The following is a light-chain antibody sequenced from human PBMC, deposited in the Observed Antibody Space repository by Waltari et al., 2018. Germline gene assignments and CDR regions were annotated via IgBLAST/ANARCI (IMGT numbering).Light chain of an antibody. Sequence: DIQMTQSPSTLSASVGDRVTIACRASQSSGYWLAWSQQKPGKAPKLLIQKASSLQSGIPSRFGGSGSGTEFTLTISSLQPDDSATYHCQQYSSESYTFGQGTKLEIK. V-gene: IGKV1-5*03. J-gene: IGKJ2*01. CDR3: QQYSSESYT. CDR2: KAS. CDR1: QSSGYW.